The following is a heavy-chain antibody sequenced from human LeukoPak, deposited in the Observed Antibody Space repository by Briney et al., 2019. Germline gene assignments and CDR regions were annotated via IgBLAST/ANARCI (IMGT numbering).Heavy chain of an antibody. Sequence: SETLSLTCTVSGYSISSGYYWGWIRQPPGKGLEWIGSIYHSGSTYYNPSLKSRVTISVDTSKNQFSLKLSSVTAADTAVYYCARKGSRNDAIFDYWGQGTLVTVSS. CDR1: GYSISSGYY. D-gene: IGHD1-1*01. CDR2: IYHSGST. V-gene: IGHV4-38-2*02. CDR3: ARKGSRNDAIFDY. J-gene: IGHJ4*02.